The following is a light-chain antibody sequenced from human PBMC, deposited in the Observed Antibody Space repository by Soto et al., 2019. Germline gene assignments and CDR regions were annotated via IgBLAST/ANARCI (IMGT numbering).Light chain of an antibody. CDR3: QQLNSFPIT. CDR1: QSISSC. J-gene: IGKJ5*01. V-gene: IGKV1-5*02. Sequence: LHRTQPXSTLYAPHQHXXXXXXXVSQSISSCLAWYQQKXGKGPKALIYVASXLRSGVPARFTAGASGTEFPLTISSLQTDVFATYYCQQLNSFPITFGQGTRVEIK. CDR2: VAS.